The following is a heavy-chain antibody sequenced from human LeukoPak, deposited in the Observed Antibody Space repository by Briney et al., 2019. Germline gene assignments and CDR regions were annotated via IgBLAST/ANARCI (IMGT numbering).Heavy chain of an antibody. V-gene: IGHV1-8*01. D-gene: IGHD3-3*01. CDR1: GYTFTSYD. Sequence: ASVKVSCKASGYTFTSYDINWVRQATGQGLEWMGWMNPNSGNTGYAQKFQGRVTMTRNTSISTAYMELSSLRSEDTAVYYCARAFGVATTYYYYYYGMDVWGQGTTVTVSS. CDR3: ARAFGVATTYYYYYYGMDV. J-gene: IGHJ6*02. CDR2: MNPNSGNT.